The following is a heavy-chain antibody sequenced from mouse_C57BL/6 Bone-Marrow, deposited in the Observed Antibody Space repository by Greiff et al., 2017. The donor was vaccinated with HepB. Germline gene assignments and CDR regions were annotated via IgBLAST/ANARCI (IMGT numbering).Heavy chain of an antibody. CDR2: ISYDGSN. CDR3: ARDESWFDY. J-gene: IGHJ3*01. V-gene: IGHV3-6*01. Sequence: EVQLQESGPGLVKPSQSLSLTCSVSGYSFTSGYYWNWIRQFPGNKLECMGYISYDGSNNYNQFLKNRISITRDTSKNQFFLKLNAVTTEDTATYYCARDESWFDYWGQGTLVTVSA. CDR1: GYSFTSGYY.